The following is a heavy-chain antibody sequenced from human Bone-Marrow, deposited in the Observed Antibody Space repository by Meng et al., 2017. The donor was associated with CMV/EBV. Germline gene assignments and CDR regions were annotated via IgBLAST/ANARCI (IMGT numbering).Heavy chain of an antibody. J-gene: IGHJ6*02. CDR2: INPSGGST. V-gene: IGHV1-46*01. CDR1: GYTFTSCY. CDR3: ASRYCSSTSCSLFGGYYYYGMDV. Sequence: ASVKVSCKASGYTFTSCYMHWVRQAPGQGLEWMGIINPSGGSTSYAQKFQGRVTMTRDTSTSTVYMELSSLRSEDTAVYYCASRYCSSTSCSLFGGYYYYGMDVWGQGTTVTVSS. D-gene: IGHD2-2*01.